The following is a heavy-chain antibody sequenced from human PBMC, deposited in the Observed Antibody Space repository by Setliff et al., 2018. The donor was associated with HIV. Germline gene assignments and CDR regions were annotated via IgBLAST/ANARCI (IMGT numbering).Heavy chain of an antibody. J-gene: IGHJ4*02. CDR3: ATTAREPTS. CDR2: INYRGTT. Sequence: SETLSLTCAVYGGSFSDQYWSWIRQPPGKGLEWIGEINYRGTTNDNPSLRSRVTISVDTSRNQFSLKLNSVTAADTAVYYCATTAREPTSWGQGTLVTVSS. CDR1: GGSFSDQY. V-gene: IGHV4-34*01.